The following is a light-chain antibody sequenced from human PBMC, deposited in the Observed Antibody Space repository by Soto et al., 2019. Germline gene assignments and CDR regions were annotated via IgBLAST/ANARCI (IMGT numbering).Light chain of an antibody. CDR1: QSLLHSNGYNY. J-gene: IGKJ1*01. CDR2: LGS. V-gene: IGKV2-28*01. CDR3: MQALQLPGT. Sequence: DIVMTQSPLSLPVTPGEPASISCRSSQSLLHSNGYNYLDWYLQKPGQSPQLLIYLGSNRASGVPDRFSSSGAGTDFTLKISRVEAEDVGVYYCMQALQLPGTFGQGTKVEIK.